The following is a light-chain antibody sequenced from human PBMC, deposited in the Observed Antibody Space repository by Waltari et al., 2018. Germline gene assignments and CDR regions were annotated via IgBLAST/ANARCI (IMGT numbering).Light chain of an antibody. Sequence: DIQMTQSTSSLSSSVGCRVTITCQASQDISKYLNSYQHKSWKAPKLLIYDASNLERGVQSRFRGYGSGTNFTFSISSLQPEDLATYFCQQHHELQTFGQGTKLDIK. CDR2: DAS. CDR1: QDISKY. J-gene: IGKJ2*01. CDR3: QQHHELQT. V-gene: IGKV1-33*01.